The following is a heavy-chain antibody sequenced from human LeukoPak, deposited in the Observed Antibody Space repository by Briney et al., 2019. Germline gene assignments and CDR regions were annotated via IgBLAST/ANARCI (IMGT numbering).Heavy chain of an antibody. J-gene: IGHJ4*02. D-gene: IGHD6-13*01. Sequence: GGPLRLSCAASGFTFSDYYMSWIRQAPGKGLEWVSYISSSGSTIYYADSVKGRFTISRDNAKNSLYLQMNSLRAEDTAVYYCARRAKVYSSSRYYFDYWGQGTLVTVSS. CDR3: ARRAKVYSSSRYYFDY. CDR1: GFTFSDYY. V-gene: IGHV3-11*04. CDR2: ISSSGSTI.